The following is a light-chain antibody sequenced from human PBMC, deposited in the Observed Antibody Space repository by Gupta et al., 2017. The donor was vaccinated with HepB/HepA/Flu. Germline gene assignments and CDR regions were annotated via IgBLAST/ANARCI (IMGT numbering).Light chain of an antibody. J-gene: IGLJ2*01. Sequence: QSVLTPPPSVSGAPGQRDTISCTWSSSNIRAGYDVHWYQQLPGTAPKLLIYGNSNRPSGVPDRFSGSTSGTSASLAITGLQAEDEADYYCQSYDSSLSGSRVFGGGTKLTVL. CDR1: SSNIRAGYD. CDR2: GNS. V-gene: IGLV1-40*01. CDR3: QSYDSSLSGSRV.